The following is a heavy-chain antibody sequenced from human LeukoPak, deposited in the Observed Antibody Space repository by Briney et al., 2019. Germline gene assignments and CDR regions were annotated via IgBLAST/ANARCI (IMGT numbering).Heavy chain of an antibody. CDR1: GFTFSGSA. CDR2: IRSKTNTYAT. V-gene: IGHV3-73*01. Sequence: GGSLRLSCAASGFTFSGSAIHWVRQASGKGLEWVGRIRSKTNTYATAYAASVKGRFTISRDDSKNTLYLQMNSLRAEDTAVYYCARDGGSAFDIWGQGTMVTVSS. J-gene: IGHJ3*02. D-gene: IGHD2-15*01. CDR3: ARDGGSAFDI.